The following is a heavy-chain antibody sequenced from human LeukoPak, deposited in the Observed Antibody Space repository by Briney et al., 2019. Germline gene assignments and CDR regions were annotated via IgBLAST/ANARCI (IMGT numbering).Heavy chain of an antibody. J-gene: IGHJ4*02. CDR3: ASPHYGDYFDY. V-gene: IGHV1-3*01. CDR2: INAGNGNT. CDR1: GYTFTSYA. D-gene: IGHD4-17*01. Sequence: ASVKVSCKASGYTFTSYAMHWVRQAPGQRLEWMGWINAGNGNTEYSQKFQGRVTITRDTSASTAYMELSSLRSEDTAVYYCASPHYGDYFDYWGQGTLVTVSS.